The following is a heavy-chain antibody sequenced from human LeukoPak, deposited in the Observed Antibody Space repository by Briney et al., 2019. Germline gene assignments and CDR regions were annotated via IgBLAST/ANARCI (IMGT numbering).Heavy chain of an antibody. CDR1: GGSISTYY. CDR3: AGRGLSTGWTFDY. D-gene: IGHD6-19*01. CDR2: IHTSGST. V-gene: IGHV4-4*07. J-gene: IGHJ4*01. Sequence: SETLSLTCSVSGGSISTYYCSWIRQPAGKGLEWIAQIHTSGSTNFNPSLKGRVSISMDTPNNQFSLMISSVTAADTAIYYCAGRGLSTGWTFDYWGPGTLVTVSS.